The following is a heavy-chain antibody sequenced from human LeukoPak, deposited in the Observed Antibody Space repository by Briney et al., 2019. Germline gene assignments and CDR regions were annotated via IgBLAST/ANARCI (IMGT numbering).Heavy chain of an antibody. CDR2: IYPDDSDT. J-gene: IGHJ2*01. CDR3: ARLGGDTYYFGSASYPNWYFDL. CDR1: GCTFTSYW. D-gene: IGHD3-10*01. Sequence: GESLKISCQASGCTFTSYWIGWVRQMPGKGLECMGIIYPDDSDTTYSPSFQGQVTISADKSFSTAYLQWSSLKASDTAIYYCARLGGDTYYFGSASYPNWYFDLWGRGTLVTVSS. V-gene: IGHV5-51*01.